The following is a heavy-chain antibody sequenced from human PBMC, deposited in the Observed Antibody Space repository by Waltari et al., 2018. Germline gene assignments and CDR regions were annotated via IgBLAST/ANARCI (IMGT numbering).Heavy chain of an antibody. J-gene: IGHJ4*02. Sequence: QVQLVESGGGLVKPGGSLRRSCAAYGFTFSDYYMCWIRQAPGKGLEWVSFITGSGDYTNYADSVKGRFTISRDNAKNSLYLQMSSLRAEDTAIYYCARETSGPDYWGQGTLVTVSS. CDR2: ITGSGDYT. CDR1: GFTFSDYY. CDR3: ARETSGPDY. D-gene: IGHD5-12*01. V-gene: IGHV3-11*06.